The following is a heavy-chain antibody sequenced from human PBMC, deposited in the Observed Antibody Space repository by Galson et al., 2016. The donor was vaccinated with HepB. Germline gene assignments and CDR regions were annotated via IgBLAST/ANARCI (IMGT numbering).Heavy chain of an antibody. Sequence: QSGAEVKKPGESLKISCKGSGYSFANYWIGWVRQMPGKGLEWMGIIYPGDSDTRYSPSFQGQVTISADRSNSTTYLQWSSLKASDTAIYYCARGPAWGYFDLWGRGALVTVSS. CDR1: GYSFANYW. D-gene: IGHD7-27*01. J-gene: IGHJ2*01. V-gene: IGHV5-51*01. CDR2: IYPGDSDT. CDR3: ARGPAWGYFDL.